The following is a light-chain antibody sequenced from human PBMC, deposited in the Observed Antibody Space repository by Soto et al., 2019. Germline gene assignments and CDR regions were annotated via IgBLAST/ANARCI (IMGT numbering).Light chain of an antibody. CDR2: EVT. Sequence: QSVLTQPPSVSGSPGQSVTISCTGTSSDVGKYDRVSWYQQPPGTAPRLIMYEVTNRPSGVPARFSGSKSGNTASLTISGLQAEDEADYFCSSYTSASRYVFGAGTKDTV. CDR1: SSDVGKYDR. J-gene: IGLJ1*01. CDR3: SSYTSASRYV. V-gene: IGLV2-18*02.